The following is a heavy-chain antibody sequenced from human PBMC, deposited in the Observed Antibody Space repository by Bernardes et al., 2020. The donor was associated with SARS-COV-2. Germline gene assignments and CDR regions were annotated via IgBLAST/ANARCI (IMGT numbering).Heavy chain of an antibody. V-gene: IGHV1-46*02. CDR1: GYVFNNFA. Sequence: ASVKVSCKASGYVFNNFAMHWVRQVPGQGLEWMGIIAPFDGKTCYAQKFQGGVTMTRDTSTTTFYMELSSLRSEDTAVYYCARDGGFYGDCNYWGQGTLVTVSS. CDR3: ARDGGFYGDCNY. CDR2: IAPFDGKT. J-gene: IGHJ4*02. D-gene: IGHD4-17*01.